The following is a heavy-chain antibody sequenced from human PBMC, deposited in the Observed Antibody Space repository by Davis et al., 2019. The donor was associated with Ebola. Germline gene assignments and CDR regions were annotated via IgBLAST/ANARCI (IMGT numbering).Heavy chain of an antibody. CDR3: ASGLWGSRGMDV. J-gene: IGHJ6*04. V-gene: IGHV1-46*01. CDR2: INPSGGST. CDR1: GYTFTSYY. D-gene: IGHD3-16*01. Sequence: AASVKVSCKASGYTFTSYYMHWVRQAPGQGLEWMGIINPSGGSTSYAQKFQGRVTMTRDMSTSTAYMELSSLRSEDTAVYYCASGLWGSRGMDVWGKGTTVTVSS.